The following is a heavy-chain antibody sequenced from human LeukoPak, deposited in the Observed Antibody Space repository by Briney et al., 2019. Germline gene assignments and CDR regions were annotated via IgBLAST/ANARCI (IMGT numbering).Heavy chain of an antibody. CDR3: AKRESDAFDI. J-gene: IGHJ3*02. V-gene: IGHV3-9*01. CDR1: GVTFDDYA. CDR2: ISWNSGSI. Sequence: GGSLRLSCAATGVTFDDYAMHLVRQAPGKGLEWVSGISWNSGSIGHADSVKGRFTISRDNAKNSLYLQMNSLRAEDTALYYCAKRESDAFDIWGQGTMVTVSS.